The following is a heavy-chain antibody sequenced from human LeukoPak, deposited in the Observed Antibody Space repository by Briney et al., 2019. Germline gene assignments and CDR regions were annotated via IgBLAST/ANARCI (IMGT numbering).Heavy chain of an antibody. V-gene: IGHV1-24*01. J-gene: IGHJ5*02. CDR1: GYTLTELS. Sequence: ASVKVSCKVSGYTLTELSMHWVRQAPGKGLEWMGGFDPEDGETIYAQKFQGRVTMTEDTSTDTAYMELSSLRSEDTAVYYCATVILHRGYYHPWGQGTLVTVSS. CDR3: ATVILHRGYYHP. CDR2: FDPEDGET. D-gene: IGHD3-22*01.